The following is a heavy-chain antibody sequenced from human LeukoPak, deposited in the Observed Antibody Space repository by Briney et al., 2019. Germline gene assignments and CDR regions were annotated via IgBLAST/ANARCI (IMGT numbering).Heavy chain of an antibody. J-gene: IGHJ4*02. CDR2: IYYSGST. CDR1: GGSISSYY. CDR3: ARLDTAMVSSFDH. D-gene: IGHD5-18*01. V-gene: IGHV4-59*08. Sequence: PSETLSLTCTVSGGSISSYYWSWIRQPPGKGLEWIGYIYYSGSTNYNPSLKSRVTISVDTSKNQFSLKLSSVTAADTAVYYCARLDTAMVSSFDHWGQGTLVTVSS.